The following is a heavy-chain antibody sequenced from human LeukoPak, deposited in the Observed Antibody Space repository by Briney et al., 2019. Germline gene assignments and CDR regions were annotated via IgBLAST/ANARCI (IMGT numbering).Heavy chain of an antibody. J-gene: IGHJ6*02. CDR2: IQYDGSGR. CDR1: GFTFTRFG. CDR3: ARGLNYGLDV. V-gene: IGHV3-30*02. Sequence: PGGSLRLFCATSGFTFTRFGLHWVRQAPGKGLEWVAFIQYDGSGRYADSVKGRFTISRDNSKNTVYLQMNSLRVEDMAVFYCARGLNYGLDVWGQGTTVTVSS.